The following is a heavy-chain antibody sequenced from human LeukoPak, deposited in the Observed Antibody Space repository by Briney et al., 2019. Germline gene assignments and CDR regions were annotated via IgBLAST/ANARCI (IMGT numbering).Heavy chain of an antibody. Sequence: PGGSLRLSCAASGFTVSSNYMSWVRQAPGKGLEWVSVIYSGGSTYYADSVKGRFTISRDNSKNTLYLQMYSLRAEDMAVYYCARDYSNYGMDVWGQGTTVTVSS. D-gene: IGHD4-11*01. CDR1: GFTVSSNY. CDR2: IYSGGST. CDR3: ARDYSNYGMDV. J-gene: IGHJ6*02. V-gene: IGHV3-53*01.